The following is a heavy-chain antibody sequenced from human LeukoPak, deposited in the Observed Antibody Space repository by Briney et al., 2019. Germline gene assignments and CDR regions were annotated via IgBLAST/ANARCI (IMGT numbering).Heavy chain of an antibody. J-gene: IGHJ4*02. CDR3: ATQRPYDSSGYYWSDY. V-gene: IGHV4-34*01. Sequence: PSETLSLTCAVYGGSFSGYYWSWIRQPPGKGLEWIGEINHSGSTNYDPSLKSRVTISVDTPKNQFSLKLSSVTAADTAVYYCATQRPYDSSGYYWSDYWGQGTLVTVSS. D-gene: IGHD3-22*01. CDR1: GGSFSGYY. CDR2: INHSGST.